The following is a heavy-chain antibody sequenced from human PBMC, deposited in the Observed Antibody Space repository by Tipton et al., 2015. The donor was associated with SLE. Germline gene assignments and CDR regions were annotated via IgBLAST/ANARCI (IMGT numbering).Heavy chain of an antibody. CDR3: ARSGGITLAFDY. Sequence: TLSLTCAVYGGSFSGYYWSWIRQPPGKGLEWIGEINHSGSTNYNPSLKSRVIISVDTSKNQFSLKVISVTAADTAVYYCARSGGITLAFDYWGQGTLVTVSS. V-gene: IGHV4-34*01. D-gene: IGHD3-10*01. CDR2: INHSGST. J-gene: IGHJ4*01. CDR1: GGSFSGYY.